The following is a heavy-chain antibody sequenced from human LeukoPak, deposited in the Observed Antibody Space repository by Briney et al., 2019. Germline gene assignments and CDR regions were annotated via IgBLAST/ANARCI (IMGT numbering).Heavy chain of an antibody. V-gene: IGHV1-2*04. CDR2: INPNSGGT. Sequence: ASVKVSCKASGYTFTSYGISWVRQAPGQGLEWMGWINPNSGGTNYALKFQGWVTMTRDTSISTAYMELSRLRSDDTAVYYCARIYSIVGATRALGYWGQGTLVTVSS. CDR3: ARIYSIVGATRALGY. D-gene: IGHD1-26*01. J-gene: IGHJ4*02. CDR1: GYTFTSYG.